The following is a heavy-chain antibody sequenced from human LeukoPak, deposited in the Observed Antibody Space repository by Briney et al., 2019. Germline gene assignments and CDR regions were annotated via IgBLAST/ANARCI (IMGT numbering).Heavy chain of an antibody. D-gene: IGHD6-19*01. CDR1: GGSIGSNY. Sequence: SETLSLTCTVSGGSIGSNYCTWIRQPPGKGLEYIGYIYYTEGTNYNPSLKSRVTISVDTSKNQFSLKLTSVTAADTAVYFCAKYGNSGWVIDNWGQGTLVTVSS. CDR3: AKYGNSGWVIDN. CDR2: IYYTEGT. V-gene: IGHV4-59*08. J-gene: IGHJ4*02.